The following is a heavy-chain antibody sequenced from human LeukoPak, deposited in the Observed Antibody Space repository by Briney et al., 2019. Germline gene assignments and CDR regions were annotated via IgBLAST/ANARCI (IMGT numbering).Heavy chain of an antibody. CDR1: GASISSSIHY. CDR3: ASGGYSYGVDY. J-gene: IGHJ4*02. CDR2: VYYSGGT. Sequence: SETLSLTCAVSGASISSSIHYWGWVRQPPGKGLEWIGSVYYSGGTYYNPSLESRLTISVDTSNNRFSLKLKSVTAADTAVFYCASGGYSYGVDYWGQGTLVTVSS. V-gene: IGHV4-39*02. D-gene: IGHD5-18*01.